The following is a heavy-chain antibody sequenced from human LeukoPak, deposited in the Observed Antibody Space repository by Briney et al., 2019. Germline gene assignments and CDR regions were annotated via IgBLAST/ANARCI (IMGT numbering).Heavy chain of an antibody. CDR1: YF. CDR2: IYYSGST. Sequence: YFMSWIRQHPGKGLEWIGYIYYSGSTYYNPSLKSRVTISVDTSKNQFSLKLSSVTAADTAVYYCARQAAYSGFDPWGQGTLVTVSS. V-gene: IGHV4-31*02. CDR3: ARQAAYSGFDP. D-gene: IGHD2-21*01. J-gene: IGHJ5*02.